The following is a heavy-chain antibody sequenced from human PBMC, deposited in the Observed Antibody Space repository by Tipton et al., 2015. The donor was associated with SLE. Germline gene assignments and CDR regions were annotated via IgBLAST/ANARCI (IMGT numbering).Heavy chain of an antibody. CDR3: ARTSEDAYARDV. V-gene: IGHV1-18*01. CDR1: GYTFTSYG. Sequence: QLVQSGAEVKEPGASMTVSCTASGYTFTSYGISWVRQAPGQGLEWMGWISVYNGHTNYAQKFQGRVTMTTDTSTRTAYMDLRSLRSDDTAVYYCARTSEDAYARDVCGQATTVTVS. D-gene: IGHD2-8*01. CDR2: ISVYNGHT. J-gene: IGHJ6*02.